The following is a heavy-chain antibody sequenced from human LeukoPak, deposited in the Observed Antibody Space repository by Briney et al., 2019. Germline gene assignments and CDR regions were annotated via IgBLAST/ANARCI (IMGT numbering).Heavy chain of an antibody. J-gene: IGHJ4*02. CDR1: GFTFSSYA. CDR3: AKGRYGVVVVSLDYFDY. V-gene: IGHV3-23*01. D-gene: IGHD3-22*01. Sequence: GGSLRLSCAASGFTFSSYAMSWVREAPGKGLEWVSAISGSGGSTYYADTVKGRFIISRDNSQNTLYLQMNTLRAEDTAVYHCAKGRYGVVVVSLDYFDYWGQGTLVTVSS. CDR2: ISGSGGST.